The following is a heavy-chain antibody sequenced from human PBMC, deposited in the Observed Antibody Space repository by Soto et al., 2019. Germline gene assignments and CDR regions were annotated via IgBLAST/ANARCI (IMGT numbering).Heavy chain of an antibody. Sequence: PGGSLRLSXAASGFTFSTCAMNWVRQAPGKGLEWVSGISDSGVSSYYADSVKGRFTISRDNSKNTLHLQMNSLRAEDTAVYYCAKQGNGYNTDYWGQGTLVNVSS. V-gene: IGHV3-23*01. D-gene: IGHD5-12*01. CDR1: GFTFSTCA. CDR3: AKQGNGYNTDY. CDR2: ISDSGVSS. J-gene: IGHJ4*02.